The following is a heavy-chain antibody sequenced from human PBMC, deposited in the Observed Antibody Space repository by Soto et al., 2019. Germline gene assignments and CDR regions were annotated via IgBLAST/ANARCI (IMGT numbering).Heavy chain of an antibody. CDR2: IKSKIDGGTT. D-gene: IGHD6-19*01. CDR3: TTTYSSGGAFDY. J-gene: IGHJ4*02. V-gene: IGHV3-15*07. Sequence: EVQLVESGGGLVKPGGSLRLSCAASGITFSYAWMHWVRQAPGKGLEWVGRIKSKIDGGTTDYAAPVKGRFTISRDDSKNTLYLQMNSLKTEDTAVYYCTTTYSSGGAFDYWGQGTLVTVSS. CDR1: GITFSYAW.